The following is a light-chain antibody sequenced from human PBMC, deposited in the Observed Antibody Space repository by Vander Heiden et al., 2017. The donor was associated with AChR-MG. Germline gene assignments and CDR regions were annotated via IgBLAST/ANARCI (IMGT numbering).Light chain of an antibody. CDR2: DAS. J-gene: IGKJ3*01. CDR1: QDINNY. Sequence: IQMTQSPSSLSASIGDRVTITCQATQDINNYLNWYQHKPGKAPRLLIYDASNLQTGVPSRFSGSGSGTDFTFTISSLQPEDIATYYCQQHENVPLFTFGPGTKVDIK. CDR3: QQHENVPLFT. V-gene: IGKV1-33*01.